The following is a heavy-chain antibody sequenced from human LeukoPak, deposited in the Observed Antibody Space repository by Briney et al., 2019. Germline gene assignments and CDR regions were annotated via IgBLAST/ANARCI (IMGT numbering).Heavy chain of an antibody. CDR1: GFPFSTYG. D-gene: IGHD3-22*01. CDR2: THADAIHGNNK. Sequence: GGSLRLSCAASGFPFSTYGLHWVRQAPGKGLEWVAVTHADAIHGNNKYYADSVKGRFTISRGNSKNTFYLQMDSLRAEDTAVYFCVTGGGYYYDHWGQGTLVIVSS. CDR3: VTGGGYYYDH. V-gene: IGHV3-30*02. J-gene: IGHJ4*02.